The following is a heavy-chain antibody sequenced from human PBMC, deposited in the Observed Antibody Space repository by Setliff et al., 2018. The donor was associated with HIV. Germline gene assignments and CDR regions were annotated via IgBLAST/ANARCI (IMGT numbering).Heavy chain of an antibody. CDR3: ARVRFPSSGALSY. CDR2: LYSAGNT. CDR1: GITVSSNY. D-gene: IGHD3-16*01. V-gene: IGHV3-53*01. J-gene: IGHJ4*02. Sequence: HPGGSLRLSCAASGITVSSNYMIWVRQAPGKGPEWVSVLYSAGNTFYADSVKGRFTVSRDNAGGSMFLQMSGLRPEDSGLYFCARVRFPSSGALSYWGQGTLVTVSS.